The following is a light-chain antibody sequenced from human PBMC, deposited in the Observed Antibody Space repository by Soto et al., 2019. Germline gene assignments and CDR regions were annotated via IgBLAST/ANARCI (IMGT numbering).Light chain of an antibody. V-gene: IGLV6-57*01. J-gene: IGLJ3*02. CDR2: EDN. Sequence: NFMLTQPHSVSESPGKTVTISCTRSSGSIASKYVQWYQQRPGSSPTMMIYEDNKRPSGVPDRFSGSIDSSSNSASLTISGLHTEDEADYYCQSYDTSNVVFGRGTKVTVL. CDR1: SGSIASKY. CDR3: QSYDTSNVV.